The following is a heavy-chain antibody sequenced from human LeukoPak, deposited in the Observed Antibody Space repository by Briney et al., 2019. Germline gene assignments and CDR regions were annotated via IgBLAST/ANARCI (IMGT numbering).Heavy chain of an antibody. CDR1: GFTLRRQA. D-gene: IGHD6-13*01. CDR2: ISGKRGST. CDR3: AKSKGSSWWDYFDY. V-gene: IGHV3-23*01. Sequence: GGSLSLFCAASGFTLRRQAMSYVRQARGEWQVRVSAISGKRGSTYYADSVKGRFTISRDNSKNTLYLQMNSLRAEDTALYYCAKSKGSSWWDYFDYWGQGTLVTVSS. J-gene: IGHJ4*02.